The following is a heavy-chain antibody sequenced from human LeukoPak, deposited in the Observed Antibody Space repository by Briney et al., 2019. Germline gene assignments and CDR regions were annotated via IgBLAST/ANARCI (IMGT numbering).Heavy chain of an antibody. CDR2: ISYDGSNK. CDR1: GFTFSSYA. Sequence: PGGSLRLSCAASGFTFSSYAMHWVRQVPGKGLEWVAVISYDGSNKYYADSVKGRVTISRDNSKNTLYLQMNSLRAEDTAVYYCARDLLVVVINAALDYWGQGTLVTVSS. D-gene: IGHD3-22*01. CDR3: ARDLLVVVINAALDY. V-gene: IGHV3-30*04. J-gene: IGHJ4*02.